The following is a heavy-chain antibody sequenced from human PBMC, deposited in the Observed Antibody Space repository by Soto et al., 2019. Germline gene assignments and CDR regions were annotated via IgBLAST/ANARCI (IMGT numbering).Heavy chain of an antibody. CDR1: GFTFSDYY. CDR2: ISGSSTYT. CDR3: GRGGKYNGSYHPLGY. J-gene: IGHJ4*02. Sequence: QVQLVESGGGLVKPGGSLRLSCAASGFTFSDYYMSWIRQAPGKGLEWVSYISGSSTYTNYADSVKGRFTISRDDARNSLYLEMDSLRAEDTAVYYWGRGGKYNGSYHPLGYWGQGTLVTVSS. V-gene: IGHV3-11*06. D-gene: IGHD1-26*01.